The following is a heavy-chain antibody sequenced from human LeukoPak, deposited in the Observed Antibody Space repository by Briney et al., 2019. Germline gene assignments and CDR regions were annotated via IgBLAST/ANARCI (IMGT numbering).Heavy chain of an antibody. Sequence: GGSLRLSCAASGFTFSSYGMHWVRQAPGKGLEWVAVISYDGSNKYYADSVKGRFTISRDNSKNTLYLQMNSLRTEDTAVYYCANPSRRWLQLGDIWGQGTMVTVSS. CDR2: ISYDGSNK. V-gene: IGHV3-30*18. J-gene: IGHJ3*02. D-gene: IGHD5-24*01. CDR1: GFTFSSYG. CDR3: ANPSRRWLQLGDI.